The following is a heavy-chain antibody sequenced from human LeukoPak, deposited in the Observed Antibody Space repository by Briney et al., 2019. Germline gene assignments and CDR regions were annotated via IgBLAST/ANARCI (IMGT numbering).Heavy chain of an antibody. CDR3: ARDPTVSGIVAAGNDY. CDR2: INPSGGST. V-gene: IGHV1-46*01. D-gene: IGHD6-13*01. J-gene: IGHJ4*02. CDR1: GYTFTSYY. Sequence: ASVKVSCKASGYTFTSYYMHWVRQAPGQGLEWMGIINPSGGSTSYAQKFQGRVTMTRDTSTSTVYMELSSLRSEDTAVYYCARDPTVSGIVAAGNDYWGQGTLVTVSS.